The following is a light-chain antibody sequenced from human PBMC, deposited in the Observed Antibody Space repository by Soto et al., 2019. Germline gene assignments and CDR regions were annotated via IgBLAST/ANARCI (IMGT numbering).Light chain of an antibody. CDR2: GAS. Sequence: EIVMTQSPATLSVSPGERATLSCRASQTISSNLAWYQQKPGQAPRLLIHGASTRAAGVPARFSGSGSGTEFTLTITSLQSDDFVVYYCQQYQNWTHQYTFGQGTQLQIK. CDR1: QTISSN. CDR3: QQYQNWTHQYT. V-gene: IGKV3-15*01. J-gene: IGKJ2*01.